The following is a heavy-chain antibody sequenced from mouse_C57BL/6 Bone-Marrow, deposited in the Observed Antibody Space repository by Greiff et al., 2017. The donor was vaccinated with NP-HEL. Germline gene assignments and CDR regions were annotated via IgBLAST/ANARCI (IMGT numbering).Heavy chain of an antibody. CDR3: ARHNWEDAMDY. CDR2: ISSGGSYT. V-gene: IGHV5-6*02. Sequence: EVMLVESGGDLVKPGGSLKLSYAASGFTFSSYGMSWVRQTPDKRLEWVATISSGGSYTYYPDSVKGRFTISRDNAKNTLYLQMSSLKSEDTAMYYCARHNWEDAMDYWGQGTSVTVSS. J-gene: IGHJ4*01. D-gene: IGHD4-1*01. CDR1: GFTFSSYG.